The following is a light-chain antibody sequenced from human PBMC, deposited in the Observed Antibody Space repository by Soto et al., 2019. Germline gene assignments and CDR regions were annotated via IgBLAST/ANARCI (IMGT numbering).Light chain of an antibody. Sequence: QSVLTQPPSVSGAPGQRVTISCTGSSSNIGAGYDVHWYQQLPGTAPKLLIYGNSNRPSGVPDRFSGSKSGTSASLAITGLHADDEADYFCQFYDSSLSAFYLFGTGTKLTVL. CDR3: QFYDSSLSAFYL. CDR1: SSNIGAGYD. CDR2: GNS. J-gene: IGLJ1*01. V-gene: IGLV1-40*01.